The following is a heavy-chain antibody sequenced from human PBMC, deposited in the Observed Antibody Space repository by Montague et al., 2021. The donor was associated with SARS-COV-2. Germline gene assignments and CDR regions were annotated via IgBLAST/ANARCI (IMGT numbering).Heavy chain of an antibody. CDR3: ARGGGGRDGYNP. CDR1: GGSISSYY. Sequence: SETLSLTCTVSGGSISSYYWSWIRQPPGKGLEWIGYIYYGGSTNYNPSLKSRVTISVDTSKNQFSLKLSSVTAADTAVYYCARGGGGRDGYNPWGQGTLVTVSS. V-gene: IGHV4-59*01. D-gene: IGHD5-24*01. CDR2: IYYGGST. J-gene: IGHJ5*02.